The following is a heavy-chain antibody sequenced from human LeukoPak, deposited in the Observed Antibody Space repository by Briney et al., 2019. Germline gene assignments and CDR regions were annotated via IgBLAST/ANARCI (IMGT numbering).Heavy chain of an antibody. CDR3: ARSDEYYYDSSGYYDPYFDY. Sequence: GGSLRLSCAASGFTFSSYGMHWVRQAPGKGLVWVSRINSDGSSTSYADSVKGRFTISRDNAKNTLYLQMNSLRAEDTAVYYCARSDEYYYDSSGYYDPYFDYWGQGTLVTVSS. CDR2: INSDGSST. J-gene: IGHJ4*02. V-gene: IGHV3-74*01. D-gene: IGHD3-22*01. CDR1: GFTFSSYG.